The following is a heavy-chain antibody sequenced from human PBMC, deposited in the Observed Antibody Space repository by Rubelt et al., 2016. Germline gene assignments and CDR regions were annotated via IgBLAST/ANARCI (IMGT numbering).Heavy chain of an antibody. V-gene: IGHV4-39*07. Sequence: QVQLQQWGAGLVKPSETLSLTCTVSGGSISSSSYYWGWIRQPPGKGLEWIGSIYYSGSTYYNPSRKGRVTISVDTSKNQFSLKLSSVTAADTAVYYCAREGQRLVRPGNWFDPWGQGTLVTVSS. J-gene: IGHJ5*02. CDR3: AREGQRLVRPGNWFDP. CDR1: GGSISSSSYY. CDR2: IYYSGST. D-gene: IGHD6-19*01.